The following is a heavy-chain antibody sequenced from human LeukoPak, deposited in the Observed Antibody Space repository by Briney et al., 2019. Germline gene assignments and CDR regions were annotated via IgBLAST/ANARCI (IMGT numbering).Heavy chain of an antibody. Sequence: GGSLRLSCAASGFTFSSYGMHWVRQAPGKGLEWVAVISYDGSNKYYADSVKGRFTISRDNSKNTLYLQMNSLRAGDTAVYYCAKGWYRLECPVLYPPAGHYYGMDVWGQGTTVTVSS. CDR3: AKGWYRLECPVLYPPAGHYYGMDV. CDR2: ISYDGSNK. V-gene: IGHV3-30*18. D-gene: IGHD3-3*01. J-gene: IGHJ6*02. CDR1: GFTFSSYG.